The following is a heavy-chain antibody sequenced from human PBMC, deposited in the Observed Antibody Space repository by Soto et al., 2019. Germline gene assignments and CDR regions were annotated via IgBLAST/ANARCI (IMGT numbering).Heavy chain of an antibody. V-gene: IGHV3-30-3*01. CDR3: ARDLEPGYSSGWQDY. Sequence: QVQLVESGGGVVQPGRSLRLSCAASGFTFSSYAMHWVRQAPGKGLEWVAVISYDGSNKYYADSVKGRFTISRDNSKNTLYLQMNSLRAEDTAVYYCARDLEPGYSSGWQDYWGQGTLVTVSS. CDR1: GFTFSSYA. D-gene: IGHD6-19*01. J-gene: IGHJ4*02. CDR2: ISYDGSNK.